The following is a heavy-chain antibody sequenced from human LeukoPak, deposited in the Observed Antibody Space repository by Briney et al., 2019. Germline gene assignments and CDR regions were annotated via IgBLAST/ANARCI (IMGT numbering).Heavy chain of an antibody. CDR2: IDWDDDK. Sequence: SGPALVKPTQTLTLTCTFSGFSLSTSGMCVSWIRQPPGKALEWLARIDWDDDKYYRRSLKTRLTISKDTSKNLVVLTMSNMDPVDTATYYCVRTTGYSSGWRFDYWGQGTLVTVSS. CDR3: VRTTGYSSGWRFDY. D-gene: IGHD6-19*01. V-gene: IGHV2-70*11. J-gene: IGHJ4*02. CDR1: GFSLSTSGMC.